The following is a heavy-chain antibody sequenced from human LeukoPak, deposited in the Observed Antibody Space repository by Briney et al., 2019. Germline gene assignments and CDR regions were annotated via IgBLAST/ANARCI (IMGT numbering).Heavy chain of an antibody. CDR3: ARHAFPLYDLPYYHYYGTDV. Sequence: GASVKLSCKASGGTFNSYAISWVRQAPGQGLEWMGGIIPIFGTANYAQKFQGRVTITGDESTRTAYMELSSLGCEDTAVYYCARHAFPLYDLPYYHYYGTDVWGQGTTVTVSS. J-gene: IGHJ6*02. CDR2: IIPIFGTA. CDR1: GGTFNSYA. V-gene: IGHV1-69*13. D-gene: IGHD5/OR15-5a*01.